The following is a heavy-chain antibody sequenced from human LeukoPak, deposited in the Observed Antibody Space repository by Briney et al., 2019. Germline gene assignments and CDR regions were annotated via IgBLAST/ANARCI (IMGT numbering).Heavy chain of an antibody. Sequence: PGGSLRLSCAASRFTASSNYMTWVRQAAGKGLEWVSSISSSSSYIYYADSVKGRFTISRDNAKNSLYLQMNSLRAEDTALYYCARDRGNQRGYYYYYMDVWGKGTTVTVSS. D-gene: IGHD1-14*01. V-gene: IGHV3-21*01. J-gene: IGHJ6*03. CDR1: RFTASSNY. CDR2: ISSSSSYI. CDR3: ARDRGNQRGYYYYYMDV.